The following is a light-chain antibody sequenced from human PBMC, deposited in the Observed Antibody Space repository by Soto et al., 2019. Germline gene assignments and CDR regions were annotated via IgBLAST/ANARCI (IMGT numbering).Light chain of an antibody. CDR3: QQYNNWPLT. CDR2: GAS. CDR1: QSVSSRY. J-gene: IGKJ5*01. V-gene: IGKV3-15*01. Sequence: EIVLPRSPAPLSLAPRERSTPSFKASQSVSSRYLAWYQQKPGQAPRLLIYGASSRATGIPVRFSGSGSGTEFTLTISSLQSEDFAVYYCQQYNNWPLTFAQGTRLET.